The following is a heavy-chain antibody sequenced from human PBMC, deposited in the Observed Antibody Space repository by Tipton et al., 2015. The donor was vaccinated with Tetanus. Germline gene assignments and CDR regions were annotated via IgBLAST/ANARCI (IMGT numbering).Heavy chain of an antibody. Sequence: TLSLTCDVSGGPVSSSNWWSWVRQAPGKGLEWIGEIYYSGTTNYNPSLKSRVTISTDKSKNQCSLRLTSVTAADTAVYFCARGLPREPFYFDYWGQGKQVIVSS. CDR1: GGPVSSSNW. J-gene: IGHJ4*02. V-gene: IGHV4-4*01. CDR2: IYYSGTT. CDR3: ARGLPREPFYFDY. D-gene: IGHD1-26*01.